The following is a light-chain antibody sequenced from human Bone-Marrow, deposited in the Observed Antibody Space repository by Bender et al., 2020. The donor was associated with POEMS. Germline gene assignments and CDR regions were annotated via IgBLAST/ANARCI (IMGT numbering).Light chain of an antibody. CDR1: SSNTGSGYD. CDR3: CSYGGSSWV. Sequence: QSALTQPASVSGSPGQSITISCTGSSSNTGSGYDINWYQHLPGTAPKLLIYGYNNRPSGGPDRFSGSKSGNTASLTISDLQADDEADYYCCSYGGSSWVFGGGTKLTVL. J-gene: IGLJ3*02. V-gene: IGLV1-40*01. CDR2: GYN.